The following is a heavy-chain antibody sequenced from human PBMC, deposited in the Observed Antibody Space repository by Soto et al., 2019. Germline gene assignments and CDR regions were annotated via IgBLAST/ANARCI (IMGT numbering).Heavy chain of an antibody. Sequence: SVKVSCKASGFTFTSSAVQWVRQARGQRLEWIGWIVVGSGNTNYARKFQERVTITRDMSTSTAYMELSSLRSEDTAVYYCAADPGTSYYYYYGMDVWGQGTTVTVSS. D-gene: IGHD1-7*01. V-gene: IGHV1-58*01. CDR2: IVVGSGNT. CDR1: GFTFTSSA. J-gene: IGHJ6*02. CDR3: AADPGTSYYYYYGMDV.